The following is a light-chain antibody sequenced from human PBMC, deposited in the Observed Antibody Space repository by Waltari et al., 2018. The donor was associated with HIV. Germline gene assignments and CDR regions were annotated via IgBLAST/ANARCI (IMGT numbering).Light chain of an antibody. Sequence: PGTLSLSPGERATLSCRASQSVSSSYLAWYQQKPGQAPRLLIYGASSRATGIPDRFSGSGSGTDFTLTISRLEPEDFAVYYCQQYGNSPDSFGQGTKLEIK. V-gene: IGKV3-20*01. CDR1: QSVSSSY. CDR3: QQYGNSPDS. J-gene: IGKJ2*03. CDR2: GAS.